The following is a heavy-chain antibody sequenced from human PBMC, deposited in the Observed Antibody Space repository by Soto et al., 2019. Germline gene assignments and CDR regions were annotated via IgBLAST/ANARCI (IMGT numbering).Heavy chain of an antibody. V-gene: IGHV3-23*01. D-gene: IGHD3-10*01. Sequence: GGSLRLSCGASGFTSSGYAMSWVRQAPGKGLEWVSAISGSGGSTYYADSVKGRFTISRDNSKNTLYLQMNSLRAEDTAVYYCAKDLMTGLWFGGRDYYYYGMDVWGQGTTVTVAS. J-gene: IGHJ6*02. CDR2: ISGSGGST. CDR1: GFTSSGYA. CDR3: AKDLMTGLWFGGRDYYYYGMDV.